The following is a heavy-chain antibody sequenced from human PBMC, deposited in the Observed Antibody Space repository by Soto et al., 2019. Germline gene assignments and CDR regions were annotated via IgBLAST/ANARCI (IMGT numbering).Heavy chain of an antibody. Sequence: GGSLRLSCAASGFPFSSYAMHWVRQAPGKGLEWVAVISYDGSNKYYADSVKGRFTISRDNSKNTLYLQMNSLRAEDTAVYYCAREGAFCSGGSCSLDYYGMDVWGQGTTVTVSS. J-gene: IGHJ6*02. CDR3: AREGAFCSGGSCSLDYYGMDV. V-gene: IGHV3-30-3*01. CDR2: ISYDGSNK. CDR1: GFPFSSYA. D-gene: IGHD2-15*01.